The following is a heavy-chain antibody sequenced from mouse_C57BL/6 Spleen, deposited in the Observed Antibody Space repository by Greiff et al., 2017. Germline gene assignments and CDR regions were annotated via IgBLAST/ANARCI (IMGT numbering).Heavy chain of an antibody. CDR3: AREDYGSSYYAMDY. CDR2: IHPNSGST. CDR1: GYTFTSYW. V-gene: IGHV1-64*01. Sequence: QVQLQQPGAELVKPGASVKLSCKASGYTFTSYWMHWVKQRPGQGLEWIGMIHPNSGSTNYNEKFKSKATLTVDKSSSTAYMQLSSLTSEDSAVYYGAREDYGSSYYAMDYWGQGTSVTVSS. D-gene: IGHD1-1*01. J-gene: IGHJ4*01.